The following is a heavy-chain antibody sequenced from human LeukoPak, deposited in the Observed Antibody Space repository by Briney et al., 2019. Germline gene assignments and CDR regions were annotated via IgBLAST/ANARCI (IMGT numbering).Heavy chain of an antibody. CDR3: ASIEGSGYYRDYFDY. Sequence: PGRSLRLSCAASGFTFSSYGMHWVRQAPGKGLEWVAVISYDGSNKYYADSVKGRFTISRDNSKNTLYLQMNSLRAEDTAVYYCASIEGSGYYRDYFDYWGQGTLVTVSS. D-gene: IGHD3-22*01. V-gene: IGHV3-30*03. J-gene: IGHJ4*02. CDR2: ISYDGSNK. CDR1: GFTFSSYG.